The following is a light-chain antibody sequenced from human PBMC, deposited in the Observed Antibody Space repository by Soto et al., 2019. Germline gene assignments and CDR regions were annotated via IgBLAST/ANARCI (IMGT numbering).Light chain of an antibody. V-gene: IGKV3-20*01. J-gene: IGKJ2*01. CDR3: QQYGGSPPAYT. CDR1: QSVDRNY. Sequence: EVVLTQSPGPLSLSPGERATLSCRASQSVDRNYLSWFQHKRGQPPRVLVSATSSRAAGTPVRFSGSGSGTNFTLTITRVEPEDFGVYYCQQYGGSPPAYTFGLGTKLEI. CDR2: ATS.